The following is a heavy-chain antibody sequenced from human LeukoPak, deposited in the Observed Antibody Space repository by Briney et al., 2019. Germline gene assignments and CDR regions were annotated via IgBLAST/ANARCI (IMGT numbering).Heavy chain of an antibody. J-gene: IGHJ4*02. CDR2: IQQDGSEE. D-gene: IGHD3-10*01. CDR1: GFIFSTYD. CDR3: ARDARYGSGSYYLRYFDY. Sequence: GGSLRLSCAAPGFIFSTYDMSWVRQAPGKGLEWVANIQQDGSEEYFVDSVKGRFTTSRDNAKNSLYLQMNSLRAEDTAVYYCARDARYGSGSYYLRYFDYWGQGTPVTVSS. V-gene: IGHV3-7*01.